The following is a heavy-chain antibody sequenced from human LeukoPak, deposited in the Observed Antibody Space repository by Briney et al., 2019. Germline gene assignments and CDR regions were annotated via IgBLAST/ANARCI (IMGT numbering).Heavy chain of an antibody. D-gene: IGHD3-22*01. CDR2: IFYTGST. CDR3: ARGKLYYDSSGYPNWFDP. CDR1: SGSISTSNYY. V-gene: IGHV4-39*07. J-gene: IGHJ5*02. Sequence: PSETLSLTCTVFSGSISTSNYYWGWVRQPPEKALEWIGNIFYTGSTYYSPSLKSRVTISLDTSRNPFSLRLNSVTAADTAVYYCARGKLYYDSSGYPNWFDPWGQGTLVTVSS.